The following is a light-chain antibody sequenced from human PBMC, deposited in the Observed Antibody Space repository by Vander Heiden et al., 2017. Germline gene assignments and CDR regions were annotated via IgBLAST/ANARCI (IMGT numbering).Light chain of an antibody. CDR1: ALQKQY. J-gene: IGLJ2*01. CDR3: QSADSSGTYSHVV. Sequence: SYELTQPPPVSVSPGQTARITRSGDALQKQYAYWYQQKPGQAPVLVIYKDSERPSGIPERFSGSSSGTTVTLTISGVQAEDEADYYCQSADSSGTYSHVVFGGGTKLTVL. V-gene: IGLV3-25*03. CDR2: KDS.